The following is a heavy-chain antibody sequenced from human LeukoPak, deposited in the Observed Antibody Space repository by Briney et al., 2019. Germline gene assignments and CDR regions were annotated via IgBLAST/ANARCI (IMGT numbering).Heavy chain of an antibody. CDR1: GFTVSSNY. J-gene: IGHJ3*02. D-gene: IGHD3-10*01. Sequence: GGSLRLSCAASGFTVSSNYMSWVRQAPGKGLEWVSVIYSGGSTYYADSVKGRFTISRENSKNTLYLQMNSLRAEDTAVYYCARRITMVRGVISDAFDIWGQGTMVTVSS. CDR2: IYSGGST. V-gene: IGHV3-66*04. CDR3: ARRITMVRGVISDAFDI.